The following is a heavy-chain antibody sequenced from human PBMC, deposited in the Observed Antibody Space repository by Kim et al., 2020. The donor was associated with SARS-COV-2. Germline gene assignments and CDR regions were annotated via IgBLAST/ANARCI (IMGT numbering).Heavy chain of an antibody. J-gene: IGHJ4*02. Sequence: GGSLRLSCAASGFSFSDHWMNWVRQAPGKGLEWVGIIKQDGSEKHYLDSVKGRFTLSRDNAKDSLYLQMNSLRVEDTAVYYCVRGSGWLGDYWGQGTLVTVSS. D-gene: IGHD6-19*01. CDR1: GFSFSDHW. CDR3: VRGSGWLGDY. V-gene: IGHV3-7*03. CDR2: IKQDGSEK.